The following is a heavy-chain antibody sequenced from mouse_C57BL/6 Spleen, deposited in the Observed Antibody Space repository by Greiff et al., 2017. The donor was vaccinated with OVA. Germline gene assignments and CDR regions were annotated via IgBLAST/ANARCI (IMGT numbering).Heavy chain of an antibody. CDR1: GYTFTDYE. Sequence: QVQLKQSGAELVRPGASVTLSCKASGYTFTDYEMHWVKQTPVHGLEWIGAIDPETGGTAYNQKFKGKAILTADKSSSTAYMELRSLTSEDSAVYYCTKLGRGDYFDYWGQGTTLTVSS. CDR3: TKLGRGDYFDY. CDR2: IDPETGGT. D-gene: IGHD4-1*01. J-gene: IGHJ2*01. V-gene: IGHV1-15*01.